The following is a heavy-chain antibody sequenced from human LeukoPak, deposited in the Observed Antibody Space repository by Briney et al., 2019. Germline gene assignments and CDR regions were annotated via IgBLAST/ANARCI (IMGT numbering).Heavy chain of an antibody. CDR1: GFTSGDSA. J-gene: IGHJ4*02. V-gene: IGHV3-49*04. D-gene: IGHD3-22*01. CDR2: IRSKAYVGTP. Sequence: GGALRLSCTPSGFTSGDSAVSCVRDAPGKGRGWVGFIRSKAYVGTPAYAASVKDRLTISTDDSTSIACIQMHSLKAEDTAVYYCTRALPRYYDRSGYFYYFHFWGQGNLVSVFS. CDR3: TRALPRYYDRSGYFYYFHF.